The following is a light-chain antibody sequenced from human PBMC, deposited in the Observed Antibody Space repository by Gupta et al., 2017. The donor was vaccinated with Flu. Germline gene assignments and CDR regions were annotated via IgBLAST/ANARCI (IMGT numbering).Light chain of an antibody. J-gene: IGLJ1*01. CDR2: RNN. CDR3: SAWDRSLSALV. Sequence: QAGLTQPPSVSKGLRQTATLTCTGNSNNVGNQGAAWLQQHQGHPPKLLSYRNNNRPSGISERFSASRSGNTASLTMTGLQPEDEADYYCSAWDRSLSALVFGTGTKVTVL. V-gene: IGLV10-54*04. CDR1: SNNVGNQG.